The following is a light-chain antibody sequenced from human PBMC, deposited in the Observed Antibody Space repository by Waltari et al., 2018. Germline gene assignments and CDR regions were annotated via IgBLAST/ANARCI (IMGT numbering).Light chain of an antibody. Sequence: VMTQSPDSLAVKLGGRVTIKCRASQSVLSSSNNRNYLGWYQQKQGQRPKLLISWASSREFGVPDRVSGCGSGTDFTLSSRSLQSEDVALDCCQQCYTIPYTFGQGTKLEL. V-gene: IGKV4-1*01. CDR1: QSVLSSSNNRNY. CDR2: WAS. CDR3: QQCYTIPYT. J-gene: IGKJ2*01.